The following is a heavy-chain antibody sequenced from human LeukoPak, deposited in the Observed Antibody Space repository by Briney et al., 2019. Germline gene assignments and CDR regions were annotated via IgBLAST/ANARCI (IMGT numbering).Heavy chain of an antibody. J-gene: IGHJ4*02. CDR1: GGSISSSSYY. CDR3: AKGSDSSSWYFFDS. Sequence: SETLSLTCTVSGGSISSSSYYWGWIRQPPGKGLEWIGSIYYSGSTYYNPSLKSRVTISVDTSKNQFSLKLSSVTAADTALYYCAKGSDSSSWYFFDSWGQGTLATVSS. D-gene: IGHD6-13*01. V-gene: IGHV4-39*01. CDR2: IYYSGST.